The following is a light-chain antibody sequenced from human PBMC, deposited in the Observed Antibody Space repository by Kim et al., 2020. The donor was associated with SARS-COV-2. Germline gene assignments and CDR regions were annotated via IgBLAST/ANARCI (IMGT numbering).Light chain of an antibody. Sequence: SVSTGDGATLSCRASQSVTSNLAWYQQKPGQAPRLLIYGTSTRATGIPARFRGSGSGTEFTLTISSLQSEDFAVYYCQQYYNRWTFGPGTKVDIK. CDR1: QSVTSN. J-gene: IGKJ1*01. CDR2: GTS. CDR3: QQYYNRWT. V-gene: IGKV3D-15*01.